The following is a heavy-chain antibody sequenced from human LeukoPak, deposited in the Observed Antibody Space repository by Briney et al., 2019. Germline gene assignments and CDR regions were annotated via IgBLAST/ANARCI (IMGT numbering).Heavy chain of an antibody. CDR1: GFTFSSYA. CDR2: ISSNGGST. Sequence: PGGSLRLSCAASGFTFSSYAMHWVRQAPGKGLEYVSAISSNGGSTYYANSVKGRFTIYRDNSKNTLYLQMGSLRAEDTAVYYCAREGYTYLKTWYFDLWGRGTLVTVSS. J-gene: IGHJ2*01. D-gene: IGHD5-18*01. V-gene: IGHV3-64*01. CDR3: AREGYTYLKTWYFDL.